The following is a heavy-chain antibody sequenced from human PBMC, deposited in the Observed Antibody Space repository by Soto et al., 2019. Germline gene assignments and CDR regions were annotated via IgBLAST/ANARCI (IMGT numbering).Heavy chain of an antibody. CDR3: AKRTVGWYFDL. V-gene: IGHV3-23*01. CDR2: ISGSGGST. D-gene: IGHD4-17*01. Sequence: EVQLLESGGGLVQPGGSLRLSCAASGFTFSSYAMNWVRQAPGKGLEWVSVISGSGGSTYYADAVKGRFTVSRDNSNNTPYLPMNSLRAEDTAVYYCAKRTVGWYFDLWGRGTLVTVSS. CDR1: GFTFSSYA. J-gene: IGHJ2*01.